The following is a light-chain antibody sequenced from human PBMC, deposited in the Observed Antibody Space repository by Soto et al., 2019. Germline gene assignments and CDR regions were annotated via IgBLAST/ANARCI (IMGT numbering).Light chain of an antibody. CDR3: CSYTNSNTRQIV. J-gene: IGLJ1*01. Sequence: QSVLTQPASVSGSPGQSITISCTGTSSDVGGYNYVSWYQHHPGKAPKLMIYDVSNRPSGVSNRFSGSKSGNTASLTISGLQPEDEADYYYCSYTNSNTRQIVFGTGTKVTV. V-gene: IGLV2-14*03. CDR2: DVS. CDR1: SSDVGGYNY.